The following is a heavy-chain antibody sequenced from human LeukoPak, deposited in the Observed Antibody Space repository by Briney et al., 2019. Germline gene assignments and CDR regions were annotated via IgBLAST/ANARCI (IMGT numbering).Heavy chain of an antibody. D-gene: IGHD1-26*01. CDR2: ISSSGSTI. J-gene: IGHJ4*02. CDR3: ARDPGRSFDY. CDR1: GFTFSSYE. V-gene: IGHV3-48*03. Sequence: GGSLRLSCAASGFTFSSYEMNWVRQAPGKGLEWVSYISSSGSTIYYADSVKGRFAISRDNAKNSLYLQMNSLRAEDTAVYFCARDPGRSFDYWGQGTLVTVSS.